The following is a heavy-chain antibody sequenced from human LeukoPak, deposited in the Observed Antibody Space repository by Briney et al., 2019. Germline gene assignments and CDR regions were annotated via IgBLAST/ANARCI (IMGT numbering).Heavy chain of an antibody. CDR1: GYSISSGYY. J-gene: IGHJ4*02. CDR3: ARGRRWAFYY. V-gene: IGHV4-38-2*02. CDR2: IYHSGST. Sequence: PSETLSLTCTVSGYSISSGYYWGWIRQPPGKGLEWIGSIYHSGSTYYNPSLKSRVTISVDTSKNQFALKLSSVTAADTAVYYCARGRRWAFYYWGQGTLVTVSS. D-gene: IGHD1-26*01.